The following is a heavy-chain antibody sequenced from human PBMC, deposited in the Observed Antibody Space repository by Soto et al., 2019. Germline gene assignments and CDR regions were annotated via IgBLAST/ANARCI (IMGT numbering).Heavy chain of an antibody. CDR2: FSYSGSL. V-gene: IGHV4-34*01. D-gene: IGHD1-20*01. CDR1: GGSSRAYH. Sequence: SETLSLTCSVYGGSSRAYHWSWIRQSPGEGLEWIGEFSYSGSLNYNPSLKRRIAVSLDTSTDHFSLTMTSVTAADTGVYFCAGGPRYWSFALWGRGTLVTVSS. CDR3: AGGPRYWSFAL. J-gene: IGHJ2*01.